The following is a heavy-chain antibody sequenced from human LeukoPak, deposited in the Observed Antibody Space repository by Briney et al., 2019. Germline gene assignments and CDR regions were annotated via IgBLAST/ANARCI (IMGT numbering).Heavy chain of an antibody. CDR1: GYSISSGYY. Sequence: SETLSLTCTVSGYSISSGYYWGWLRQPPGKGLEWIGSIYHSGSTYYNPSLKSRVTISVDTSKNQFSLKLSSVTAADTAVYYCARTTMVRGTYYMDVWGKGTTVTISS. CDR2: IYHSGST. D-gene: IGHD3-10*01. V-gene: IGHV4-38-2*02. J-gene: IGHJ6*03. CDR3: ARTTMVRGTYYMDV.